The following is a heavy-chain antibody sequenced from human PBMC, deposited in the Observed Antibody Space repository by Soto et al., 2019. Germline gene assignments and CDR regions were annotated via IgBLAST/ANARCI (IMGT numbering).Heavy chain of an antibody. J-gene: IGHJ4*02. D-gene: IGHD1-26*01. CDR3: ARRGSGSYYDY. V-gene: IGHV3-23*01. Sequence: EVQLLESGGGLVQPGGSLRLSCAASGFTFSSYAMRWVRQAPVKGLEWVSAISGSGGSTYYADSVKGRFTISRDNSKNTLYLQMTSLRAEDTAVYYCARRGSGSYYDYWGQGTLVTFSS. CDR1: GFTFSSYA. CDR2: ISGSGGST.